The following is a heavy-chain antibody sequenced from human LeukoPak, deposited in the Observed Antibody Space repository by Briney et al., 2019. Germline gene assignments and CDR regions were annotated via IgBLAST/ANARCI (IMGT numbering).Heavy chain of an antibody. J-gene: IGHJ4*02. CDR2: IIPIFGTA. D-gene: IGHD3-16*02. V-gene: IGHV1-69*13. CDR3: ATSDLRLGELSLFYGY. Sequence: SVKVSCKASGGTFSSYAISWVRQAPGQGLEWMGGIIPIFGTANYAQKFQGRVTITADESTSTAYMELSSLRSEDAAVYYCATSDLRLGELSLFYGYWGQGTLVTVSS. CDR1: GGTFSSYA.